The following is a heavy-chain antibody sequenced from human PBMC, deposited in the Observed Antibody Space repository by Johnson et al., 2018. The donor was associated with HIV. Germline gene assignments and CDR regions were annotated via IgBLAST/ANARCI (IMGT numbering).Heavy chain of an antibody. J-gene: IGHJ3*02. Sequence: QVQLVESGGGLVNPGGSLRLSCVASGFTFSDYYMSWIRQAPGKGLEWVSYISGSGGTIYSADSVKGRFTTSRDNAKKSLYLQMNSLRAGDTAVYYCARARGPTGGFDIWGRGTMVTVSS. CDR1: GFTFSDYY. CDR3: ARARGPTGGFDI. V-gene: IGHV3-11*04. D-gene: IGHD2-8*02. CDR2: ISGSGGTI.